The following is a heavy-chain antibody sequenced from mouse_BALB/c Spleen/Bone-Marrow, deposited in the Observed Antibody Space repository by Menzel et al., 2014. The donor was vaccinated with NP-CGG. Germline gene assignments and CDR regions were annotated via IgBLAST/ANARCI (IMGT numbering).Heavy chain of an antibody. CDR1: GFNIKDTY. CDR2: IDPANGNT. V-gene: IGHV14-3*02. J-gene: IGHJ4*01. Sequence: EVQVVESGAELVKPGASVKLSCTASGFNIKDTYMHWVKQRPEQGLEWIGRIDPANGNTKYDPKFQGKATITADTSSNTACLQLSSLTSEDTAVYYCARPIFLWGQGTSVTVSS. CDR3: ARPIFL.